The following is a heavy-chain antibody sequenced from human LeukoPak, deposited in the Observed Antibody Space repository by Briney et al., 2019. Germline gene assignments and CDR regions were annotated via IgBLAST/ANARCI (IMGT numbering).Heavy chain of an antibody. D-gene: IGHD3-22*01. CDR1: GYTFTSYD. J-gene: IGHJ3*02. Sequence: ASVKVSCKASGYTFTSYDINWVRQATGQGLEWMGWMNPNSGNTVYAQKFQGRVTMTRNTSISRACMELSSLRSADTAVYYCARRFPPKYSYDSTAFDIWGQGTMVTVSS. CDR2: MNPNSGNT. CDR3: ARRFPPKYSYDSTAFDI. V-gene: IGHV1-8*01.